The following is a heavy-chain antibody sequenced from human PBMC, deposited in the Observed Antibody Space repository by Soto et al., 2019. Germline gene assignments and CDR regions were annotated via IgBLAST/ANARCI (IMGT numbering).Heavy chain of an antibody. CDR1: GFTSSSYA. CDR2: ISGSGGST. Sequence: PGGSLRLSCAASGFTSSSYAMSWVRQAPGKGLEWVSAISGSGGSTYYADSVKGRFTISRDNSKNTLYLQMNSLRAEDTAVYYCAKDPIVVVVAAFDAFDIWGQGTMVTVSS. CDR3: AKDPIVVVVAAFDAFDI. D-gene: IGHD2-15*01. J-gene: IGHJ3*02. V-gene: IGHV3-23*01.